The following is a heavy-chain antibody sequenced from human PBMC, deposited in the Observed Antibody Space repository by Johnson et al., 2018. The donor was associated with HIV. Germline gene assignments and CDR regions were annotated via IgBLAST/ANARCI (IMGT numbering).Heavy chain of an antibody. D-gene: IGHD3-22*01. CDR3: ARVSKYCDSIRGAFDI. J-gene: IGHJ3*02. CDR2: INWSGGNT. Sequence: VQLVESGGGAVRPGGSLRISCAASGFTFDDSGMSWVRQAPGKGLEWVSGINWSGGNTGYADSVKGRFTISRDNAKKSLYLQMNSLRAEDTAVYYCARVSKYCDSIRGAFDIWGQGTMVTV. CDR1: GFTFDDSG. V-gene: IGHV3-20*04.